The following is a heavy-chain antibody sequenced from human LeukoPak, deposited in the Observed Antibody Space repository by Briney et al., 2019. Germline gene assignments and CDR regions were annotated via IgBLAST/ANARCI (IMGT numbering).Heavy chain of an antibody. CDR2: INHSGST. D-gene: IGHD1-1*01. V-gene: IGHV4-34*01. CDR3: AVRRDDLFDI. Sequence: PSETLSLTCAVYGGSFSGYYWSWIRQPPGKGLEWIGEINHSGSTNYNPSLKSRVTISVDTSKNQFSLKLSSVTAADTAVYYCAVRRDDLFDIWGRGTMVTVSS. CDR1: GGSFSGYY. J-gene: IGHJ3*02.